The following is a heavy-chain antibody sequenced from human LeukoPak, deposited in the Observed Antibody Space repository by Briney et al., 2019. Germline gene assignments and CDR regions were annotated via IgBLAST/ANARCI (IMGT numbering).Heavy chain of an antibody. CDR1: GGSIDNSHYY. D-gene: IGHD6-19*01. J-gene: IGHJ4*02. V-gene: IGHV4-39*01. Sequence: SETLSLTCTVSGGSIDNSHYYWGWIRQPPGEGLEWIASIHYSGSTHYNPSLKSRLTISVDTSKNQFSLKLSSVTAADTAVYYCVRLASGLIDYWGQGTLVTVSS. CDR3: VRLASGLIDY. CDR2: IHYSGST.